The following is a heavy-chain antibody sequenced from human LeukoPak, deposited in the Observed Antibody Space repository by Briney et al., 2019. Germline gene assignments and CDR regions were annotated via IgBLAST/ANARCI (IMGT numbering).Heavy chain of an antibody. V-gene: IGHV3-23*01. CDR2: ISGSGGSA. CDR1: GFTFSNYA. J-gene: IGHJ4*02. CDR3: RYFLPHFDY. D-gene: IGHD2/OR15-2a*01. Sequence: PGGSLRLSCAASGFTFSNYAMNWVRQAPGKGLEWVSGISGSGGSANYADSVKGRFTISRDSSKNTLYLQMNSLRAEDTAVYYCRYFLPHFDYWGQGTLVTVSS.